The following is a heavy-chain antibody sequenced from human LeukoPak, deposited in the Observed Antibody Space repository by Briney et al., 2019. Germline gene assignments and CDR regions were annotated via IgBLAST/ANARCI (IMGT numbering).Heavy chain of an antibody. V-gene: IGHV4-38-2*02. CDR1: GYSISSGYY. J-gene: IGHJ4*02. CDR3: ARASSGYSSSWPSDY. CDR2: IYHSGST. D-gene: IGHD6-13*01. Sequence: KTSETLSLTCTVSGYSISSGYYWGWIRQPPGKGLEWIGSIYHSGSTYYNPSLKSRVTISVDTSKNQFSLKLSSVTAADTAVYYCARASSGYSSSWPSDYWGQGTLVTVSS.